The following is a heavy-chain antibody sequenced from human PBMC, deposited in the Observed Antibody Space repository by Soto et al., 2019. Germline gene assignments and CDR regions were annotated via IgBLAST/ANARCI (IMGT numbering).Heavy chain of an antibody. CDR1: GGSFSGYY. V-gene: IGHV4-34*01. CDR3: ARVKRYCSSTSCYFPQSFHYYGMDV. CDR2: INHSGST. J-gene: IGHJ6*02. D-gene: IGHD2-2*01. Sequence: QVQLQQWGAGLLKPSETLSLTCAVYGGSFSGYYWSWIRQPPGKGLEWIGEINHSGSTNYNPSLKSRVTISVDTSKNQFSLKLSSVTAADTAVYYCARVKRYCSSTSCYFPQSFHYYGMDVWGQGTTVTVSS.